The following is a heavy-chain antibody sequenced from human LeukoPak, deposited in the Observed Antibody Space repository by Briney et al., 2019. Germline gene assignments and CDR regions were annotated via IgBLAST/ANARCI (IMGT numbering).Heavy chain of an antibody. J-gene: IGHJ3*02. V-gene: IGHV4-39*07. D-gene: IGHD5-18*01. CDR2: IYYSGST. CDR3: AREIREAFDI. Sequence: PSETLSLTCTVSGGSISSSSYYWGWIRQPPGKGLEWIGSIYYSGSTYYNPSLKSRVTISVDTSKNQFSLKLSSVTAADTAVYYYAREIREAFDIWGQGTMVTVSS. CDR1: GGSISSSSYY.